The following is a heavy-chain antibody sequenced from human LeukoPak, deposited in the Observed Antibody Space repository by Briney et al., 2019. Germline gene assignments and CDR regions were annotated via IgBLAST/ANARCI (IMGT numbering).Heavy chain of an antibody. D-gene: IGHD2-2*01. CDR3: ARDLVDQLLFVYDAFDI. CDR2: INPSGGST. Sequence: ASVKVSCKASGYTFTSYYMHWVRQAPGQGLEWMGIINPSGGSTSYAQKFQGRVTMTRDTSISTAYMELSRLRSDDTAVYYCARDLVDQLLFVYDAFDIWGQGTMVTVSS. CDR1: GYTFTSYY. J-gene: IGHJ3*02. V-gene: IGHV1-46*01.